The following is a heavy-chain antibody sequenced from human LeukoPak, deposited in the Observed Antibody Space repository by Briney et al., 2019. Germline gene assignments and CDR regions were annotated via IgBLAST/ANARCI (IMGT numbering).Heavy chain of an antibody. V-gene: IGHV4-4*07. CDR3: ARAPSGCGGTCAFDY. Sequence: SETLSLTCTVSGGSTSNSFWSWIRQPAWKGLEWIGRIYTDGSTNSNPSLRSRLTMSLDTSKNQFSLKLTSVTAADTAVYFCARAPSGCGGTCAFDYWGQGTLVTVSS. D-gene: IGHD2-15*01. J-gene: IGHJ4*02. CDR1: GGSTSNSF. CDR2: IYTDGST.